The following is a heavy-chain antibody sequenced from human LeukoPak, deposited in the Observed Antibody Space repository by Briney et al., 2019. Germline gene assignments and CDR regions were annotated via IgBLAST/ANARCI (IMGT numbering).Heavy chain of an antibody. CDR3: ARQLDDYVWESYHQAP. V-gene: IGHV4-39*01. CDR1: GGSLSSSSYY. D-gene: IGHD3-16*02. CDR2: IHYGGTT. J-gene: IGHJ5*02. Sequence: PSETLSLTCTVSGGSLSSSSYYWGWLRPPPGKGLEWIGSIHYGGTTYYNPCLKSRVTISVDTPKNQFSLNLSSVTAADTAVYYCARQLDDYVWESYHQAPWGQGTLVTVSS.